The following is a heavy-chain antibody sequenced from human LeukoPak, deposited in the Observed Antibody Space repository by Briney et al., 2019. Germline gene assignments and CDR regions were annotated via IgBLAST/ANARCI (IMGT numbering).Heavy chain of an antibody. V-gene: IGHV3-21*01. CDR2: ISSRSSYM. Sequence: PGGSLRLSCAAPGFTFSRYSMNWVRQAPGKGLEWVSSISSRSSYMSYADSVKGRFTISRDNAKNSLFLQMNSLRAEDMAVYYCARDTDYYFDYWGQGTLVTVSS. CDR3: ARDTDYYFDY. J-gene: IGHJ4*02. D-gene: IGHD4-11*01. CDR1: GFTFSRYS.